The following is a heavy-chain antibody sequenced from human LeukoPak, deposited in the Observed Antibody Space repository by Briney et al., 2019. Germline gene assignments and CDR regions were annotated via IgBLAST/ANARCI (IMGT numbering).Heavy chain of an antibody. CDR3: ARDQSRDIRVDFDY. CDR2: IDGGNGDT. D-gene: IGHD2-15*01. J-gene: IGHJ4*02. CDR1: GYTFGKYA. Sequence: ASVKVSCKTSGYTFGKYAIHWVRQAPGQRFEWMGWIDGGNGDTRLSQKFQDRVSFTRDTFATTAHMELTSLRSEDTAVYYCARDQSRDIRVDFDYWGQGTLVTVSS. V-gene: IGHV1-3*01.